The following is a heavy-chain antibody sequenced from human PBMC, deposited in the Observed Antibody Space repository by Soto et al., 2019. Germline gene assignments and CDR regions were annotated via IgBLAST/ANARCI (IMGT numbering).Heavy chain of an antibody. CDR1: GFTFSSYS. Sequence: GGSLRLSCAASGFTFSSYSMNWVRQAPGKGLEWVSSISSSSSYIYYADSVKGRFTISRDNAKNSLYLQMNSLRAEDTAVYYCARGSSSWRGIDYWGQGTLVTVSS. CDR3: ARGSSSWRGIDY. V-gene: IGHV3-21*01. D-gene: IGHD6-13*01. CDR2: ISSSSSYI. J-gene: IGHJ4*02.